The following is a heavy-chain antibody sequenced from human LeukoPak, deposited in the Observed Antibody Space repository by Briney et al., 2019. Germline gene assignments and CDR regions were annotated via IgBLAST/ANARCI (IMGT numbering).Heavy chain of an antibody. CDR1: GFTFSSYA. J-gene: IGHJ3*02. CDR3: ARGENGIGAAFHI. D-gene: IGHD3-16*01. CDR2: THSDGTT. V-gene: IGHV3-53*01. Sequence: GGSLRLSCAASGFTFSSYAMSWVRQAPGKGLEWVSLTHSDGTTYYADSVKGRFTISRDNSENSLYLQMNPLRAEDTAVYYCARGENGIGAAFHIWGQGTMVTVSS.